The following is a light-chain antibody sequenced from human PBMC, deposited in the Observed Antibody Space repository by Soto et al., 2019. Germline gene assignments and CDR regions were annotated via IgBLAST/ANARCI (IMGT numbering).Light chain of an antibody. CDR3: QHYNSYSEA. Sequence: DIQMTQSPSSLSASVGDRVTITCRASQGISNYLAWYQQKPGRVPKLLIYAASTLQSGVPSRFSGSGSGTDFTLTISSLKPDDFETYYCQHYNSYSEAFGQGTKVDIK. CDR1: QGISNY. CDR2: AAS. V-gene: IGKV1-27*01. J-gene: IGKJ1*01.